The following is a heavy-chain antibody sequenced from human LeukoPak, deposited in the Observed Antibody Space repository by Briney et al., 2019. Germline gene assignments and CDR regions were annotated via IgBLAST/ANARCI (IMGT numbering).Heavy chain of an antibody. CDR2: INHSGST. D-gene: IGHD3-9*01. V-gene: IGHV4-34*01. Sequence: SETLSLTCAVYVGSFSGYYWSWIRQPPGTGLEWIGEINHSGSTNYNPSLNSRVTISVDTSKNQFSLKLSSGTAADTAVYYCVRGGGYYDILTGYPPMRFDPWGQGTLVTVSS. CDR3: VRGGGYYDILTGYPPMRFDP. CDR1: VGSFSGYY. J-gene: IGHJ5*02.